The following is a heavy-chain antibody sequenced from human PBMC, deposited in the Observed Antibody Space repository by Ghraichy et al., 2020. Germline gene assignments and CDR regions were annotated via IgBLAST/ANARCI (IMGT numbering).Heavy chain of an antibody. CDR2: IYSGGST. V-gene: IGHV3-66*01. D-gene: IGHD5-18*01. Sequence: GGSLRLSCAASGFTVSSNYMSWVRQAPGKGLEWVSVIYSGGSTYYADSVKGRFTISRDNSKNTLYLQMNSLRAEDTAVYYCARDASPDRGYSYGDGYYYGMDVWGQGTTVTVSS. CDR1: GFTVSSNY. CDR3: ARDASPDRGYSYGDGYYYGMDV. J-gene: IGHJ6*02.